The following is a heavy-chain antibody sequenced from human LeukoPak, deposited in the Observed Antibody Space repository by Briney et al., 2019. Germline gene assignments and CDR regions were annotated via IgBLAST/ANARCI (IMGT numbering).Heavy chain of an antibody. D-gene: IGHD6-13*01. CDR3: ARDLSSNWYSDYFDY. CDR2: IYTSEST. J-gene: IGHJ4*02. CDR1: GGSISSYY. Sequence: SETLSLTCTVSGGSISSYYWSWIRQPAGKGLEWIGRIYTSESTNYNPSLKSRVTMSVDTSKNQFSLKLTSVTAADLAVYYCARDLSSNWYSDYFDYWGQGTLVTVSS. V-gene: IGHV4-4*07.